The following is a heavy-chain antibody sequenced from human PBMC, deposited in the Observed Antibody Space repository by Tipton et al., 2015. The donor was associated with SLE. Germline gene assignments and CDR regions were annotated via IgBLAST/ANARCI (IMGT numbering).Heavy chain of an antibody. V-gene: IGHV3-30*04. CDR1: GSTFSSYA. J-gene: IGHJ3*02. CDR3: ARVRGVRDQGSDAFDI. Sequence: LRLSCAASGSTFSSYAMHWVRQAPGKGLEWVAVISYDGSNKYYADSVKGRFTISRDNSKNTLYLQMNSLRAEDTAVYYCARVRGVRDQGSDAFDIWGQGTMVTVSS. CDR2: ISYDGSNK. D-gene: IGHD3-10*01.